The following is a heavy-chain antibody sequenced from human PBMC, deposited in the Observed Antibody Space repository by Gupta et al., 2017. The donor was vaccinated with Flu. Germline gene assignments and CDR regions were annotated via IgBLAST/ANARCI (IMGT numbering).Heavy chain of an antibody. J-gene: IGHJ4*02. CDR3: ARTATTVTWIDY. CDR2: IYPGDSDT. CDR1: GYDFTTSW. V-gene: IGHV5-51*01. D-gene: IGHD4-17*01. Sequence: EVQLVQSGAEVKKPGESLKISCKGSGYDFTTSWIGWVRQMPGKGLEWMGIIYPGDSDTIYSPSFQGQVTISADKSSSTAYLQWSRLKASDSAMYYCARTATTVTWIDYWGQGTLVTVSS.